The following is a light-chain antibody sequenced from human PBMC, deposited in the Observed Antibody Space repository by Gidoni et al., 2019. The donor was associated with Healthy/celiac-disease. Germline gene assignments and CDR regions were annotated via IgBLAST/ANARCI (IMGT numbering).Light chain of an antibody. Sequence: QSALTQPASVSASPGQSITISCTGTSSDVGGYNYVSWYQQHPGKAPKLMIYDVSNRPSGVSNRFSGSKSGNTASLTISGLQAEDEADYYCSSYTSSSTFYVFGTGTKVTVL. J-gene: IGLJ1*01. CDR1: SSDVGGYNY. CDR3: SSYTSSSTFYV. CDR2: DVS. V-gene: IGLV2-14*03.